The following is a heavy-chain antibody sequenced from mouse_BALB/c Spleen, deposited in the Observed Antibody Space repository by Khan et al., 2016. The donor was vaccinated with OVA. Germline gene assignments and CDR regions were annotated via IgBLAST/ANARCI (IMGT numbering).Heavy chain of an antibody. CDR2: INPSTGYT. J-gene: IGHJ2*01. CDR1: GYTFINYW. Sequence: QVQLQQSGAELAKPGASVKMSCKASGYTFINYWILWIKQRPGQGLEWIGYINPSTGYTEYNQNFKDKATLTADISSSTADMQLSSLTSEDSAVYYCARRGLRWDFDYWGQGTTLTVSS. CDR3: ARRGLRWDFDY. D-gene: IGHD1-1*01. V-gene: IGHV1-7*01.